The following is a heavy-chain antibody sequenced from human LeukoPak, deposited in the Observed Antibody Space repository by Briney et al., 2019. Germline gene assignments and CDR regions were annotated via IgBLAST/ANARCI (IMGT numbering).Heavy chain of an antibody. CDR3: ANSRYSGSYWDGYYYYGMDV. CDR2: IIPIFGTA. V-gene: IGHV1-69*13. D-gene: IGHD1-26*01. J-gene: IGHJ6*02. CDR1: GGTFSSYA. Sequence: GASVKVSCKASGGTFSSYAISWVRQAPGQGLEWMGGIIPIFGTANYAQKFQGRVTITADESTNTAYMELSSLRSEDTAVYYCANSRYSGSYWDGYYYYGMDVWGQGTTVTVSS.